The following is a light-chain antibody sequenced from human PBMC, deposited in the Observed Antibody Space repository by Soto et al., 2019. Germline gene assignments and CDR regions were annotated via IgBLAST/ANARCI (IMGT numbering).Light chain of an antibody. Sequence: EIVLTQSPGTLSLSPGERATLSCRASQSVRNNYLAWYQQKPGQAPRLLIYGAGSRATGIPDRFSGSGSGTDFTLTISRLEPEDVAVYYCQQYGSAPWTFGPGTKGEIK. V-gene: IGKV3-20*01. J-gene: IGKJ1*01. CDR1: QSVRNNY. CDR3: QQYGSAPWT. CDR2: GAG.